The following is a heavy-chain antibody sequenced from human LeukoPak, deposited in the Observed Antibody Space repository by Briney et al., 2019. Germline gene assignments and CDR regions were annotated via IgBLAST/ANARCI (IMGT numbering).Heavy chain of an antibody. CDR3: ARGRVRSSSWYPIAY. CDR2: IYYSGST. V-gene: IGHV4-59*01. J-gene: IGHJ4*02. CDR1: GGSISSYY. D-gene: IGHD6-13*01. Sequence: SETLSLTCTVSGGSISSYYWSWIRQPPGKGLEWIGYIYYSGSTNYNPSPKSRVTISVDTSKNQFSLKLSSVTAADTAVYYCARGRVRSSSWYPIAYWGQGTLVTVSS.